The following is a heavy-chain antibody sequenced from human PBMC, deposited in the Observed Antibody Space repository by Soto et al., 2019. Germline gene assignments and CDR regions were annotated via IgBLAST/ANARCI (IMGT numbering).Heavy chain of an antibody. CDR1: GGSISSGGYY. D-gene: IGHD2-2*01. V-gene: IGHV4-31*03. J-gene: IGHJ5*02. CDR2: IYYSGST. Sequence: SETLSLTCTVSGGSISSGGYYWSWIRQHPGKGLEWIGYIYYSGSTYYNPSLKSRVTISVDTSKNQFSLKLSSVTAADTAVYYCARFLEGYCSSTSCLNWFDHWGQGTLVTVYS. CDR3: ARFLEGYCSSTSCLNWFDH.